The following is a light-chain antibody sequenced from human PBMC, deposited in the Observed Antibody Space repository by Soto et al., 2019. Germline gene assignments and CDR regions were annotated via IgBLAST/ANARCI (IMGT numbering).Light chain of an antibody. Sequence: QSVLTQPPSASGTPGQRVTSSCSGSSSNFGSNYVYWYQQLPGTAPKLLIYRNNQRPSGVPDRFSGSKSGTSASLAISGLRSEDEADYYCAAWDDSLSGWVFGGGTKVTVL. J-gene: IGLJ3*02. CDR1: SSNFGSNY. V-gene: IGLV1-47*01. CDR2: RNN. CDR3: AAWDDSLSGWV.